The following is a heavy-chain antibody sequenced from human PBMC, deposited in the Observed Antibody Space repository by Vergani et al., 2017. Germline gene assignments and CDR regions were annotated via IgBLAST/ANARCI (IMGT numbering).Heavy chain of an antibody. CDR3: ARVRGHRGYCSGGSCLPYNWFDR. D-gene: IGHD2-15*01. CDR1: GGTFSSYA. V-gene: IGHV1-69*12. CDR2: INPIFGTA. Sequence: QVQLVQSGAEVKKPGSSVKVSCKASGGTFSSYAISWVRQAPGQGLEWMGGINPIFGTANYAQTFQGRGTINADESTSTAYKGRNSLRSEETAVYYCARVRGHRGYCSGGSCLPYNWFDRWGQGTLVTVSS. J-gene: IGHJ5*02.